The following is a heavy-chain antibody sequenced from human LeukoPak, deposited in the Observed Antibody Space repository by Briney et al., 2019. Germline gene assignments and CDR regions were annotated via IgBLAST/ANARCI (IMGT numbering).Heavy chain of an antibody. CDR2: LSYTGTN. D-gene: IGHD5-18*01. J-gene: IGHJ4*02. V-gene: IGHV4-39*01. CDR1: GGSITSNSYS. Sequence: KTSETLSLTCTVSGGSITSNSYSWGWIRQPPGKRLQWIVTLSYTGTNYYNPSLKSRVTMPVDTSKNQLSLKLSYVTAADTAVYYCVRLRGGIQLWGDWGQGTLVTVSS. CDR3: VRLRGGIQLWGD.